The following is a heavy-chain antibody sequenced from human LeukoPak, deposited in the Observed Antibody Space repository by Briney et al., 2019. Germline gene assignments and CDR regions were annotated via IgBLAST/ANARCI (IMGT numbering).Heavy chain of an antibody. Sequence: ASETLSLTCTVSGYSISSGYYWGWIRQPPGKGLEWIGSIYHSGSTYYNPSLKSRVTISVDTSKNQFSLKLSSVTAADTAVYYCARVGGGYDLDYFDYWGQGTLVTVSS. CDR1: GYSISSGYY. CDR2: IYHSGST. CDR3: ARVGGGYDLDYFDY. V-gene: IGHV4-38-2*02. J-gene: IGHJ4*02. D-gene: IGHD5-12*01.